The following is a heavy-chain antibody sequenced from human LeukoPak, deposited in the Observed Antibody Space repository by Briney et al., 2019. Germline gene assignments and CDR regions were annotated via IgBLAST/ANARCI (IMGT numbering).Heavy chain of an antibody. CDR3: ASENRGDYGSGSYYKH. J-gene: IGHJ4*02. V-gene: IGHV4-38-2*02. Sequence: SETLSLTCTVSGYSISSGYYWGWIRQPPGKGLEGIGSIYHSGSTYYNPSLKSRVTISVDTSKNQFSLKLSSVTAADTAVYYCASENRGDYGSGSYYKHWGQGTLVTVSS. CDR2: IYHSGST. CDR1: GYSISSGYY. D-gene: IGHD3-10*01.